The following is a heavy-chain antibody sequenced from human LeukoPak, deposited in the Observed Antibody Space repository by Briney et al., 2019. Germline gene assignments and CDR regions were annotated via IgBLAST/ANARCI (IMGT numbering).Heavy chain of an antibody. J-gene: IGHJ4*02. CDR1: GYTFTNYY. D-gene: IGHD2-21*02. CDR3: ARELVTALWYFDY. Sequence: ASVKVSCKASGYTFTNYYIHWVRQAPGQGLECMGIINPSGGSTSYAQKFQGRVTMTRDTSTSTVYMELSSLRSEDTAVYYCARELVTALWYFDYWGQGTLVTVSS. CDR2: INPSGGST. V-gene: IGHV1-46*01.